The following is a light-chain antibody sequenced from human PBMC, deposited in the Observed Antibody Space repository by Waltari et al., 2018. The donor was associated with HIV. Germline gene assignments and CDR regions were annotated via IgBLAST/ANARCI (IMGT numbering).Light chain of an antibody. CDR1: QSISSW. V-gene: IGKV1-5*03. CDR2: KAS. CDR3: QQYKSYSTPLT. J-gene: IGKJ4*01. Sequence: DIQMTQSPSTLSASVGDRVTITCRASQSISSWLAWYQQKPGKAPKLLIYKASSLESGVPSRCSGSGSGTEFTLTISSLQPDDFATYYCQQYKSYSTPLTFGGGTKVEIK.